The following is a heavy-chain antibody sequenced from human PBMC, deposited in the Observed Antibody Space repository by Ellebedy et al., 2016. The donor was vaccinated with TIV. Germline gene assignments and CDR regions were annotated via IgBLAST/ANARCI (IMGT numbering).Heavy chain of an antibody. D-gene: IGHD3-10*01. V-gene: IGHV3-21*01. J-gene: IGHJ6*03. CDR1: GFIFSSYA. CDR2: ISGSSSHI. CDR3: ARVLRTMVRGVMTWYMDV. Sequence: GGSLRLXXAASGFIFSSYAMSWVRQAPGKGLEWVSSISGSSSHIYYADSLKGRFTISRDNANNSLYLQLEGLRAEDTAVYYCARVLRTMVRGVMTWYMDVWGKGTTVTVSS.